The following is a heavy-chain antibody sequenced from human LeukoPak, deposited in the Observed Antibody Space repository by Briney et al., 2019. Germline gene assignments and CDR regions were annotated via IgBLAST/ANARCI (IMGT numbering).Heavy chain of an antibody. Sequence: GGSLRLSCAASGFTFSSYAMSWVRQAPGKGLEWVSAISGSGGSTYYADSVKGRFTISRDNSKNTLFLQMNSLRVEDTAVYYCAKYSSSSFDYWGQGTLVTVSS. D-gene: IGHD6-13*01. J-gene: IGHJ4*02. CDR2: ISGSGGST. V-gene: IGHV3-23*01. CDR3: AKYSSSSFDY. CDR1: GFTFSSYA.